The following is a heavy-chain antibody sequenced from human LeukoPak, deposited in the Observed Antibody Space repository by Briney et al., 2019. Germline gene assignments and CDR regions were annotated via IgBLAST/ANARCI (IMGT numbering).Heavy chain of an antibody. CDR1: GFTFSSYA. CDR2: ISYDGSNK. V-gene: IGHV3-30-3*01. D-gene: IGHD2-2*01. CDR3: EAKYQQGTYYFDY. J-gene: IGHJ4*02. Sequence: PGRSLRLSCAASGFTFSSYAMHWVRQAPGKGLEWVAVISYDGSNKYYADSVKGRFTISRDNSKNTLYLQMNSLRAEDTAVYYCEAKYQQGTYYFDYWGQGTLVTVSS.